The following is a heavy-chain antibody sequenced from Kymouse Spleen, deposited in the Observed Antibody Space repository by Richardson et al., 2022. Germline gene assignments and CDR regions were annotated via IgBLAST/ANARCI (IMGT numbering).Heavy chain of an antibody. V-gene: IGHV4-39*01. J-gene: IGHJ6*02. CDR3: ARHGAGIRYYYYGMDV. CDR2: IYYSGST. Sequence: QLQLQESGPGLVKPSETLSLTCTVSGGSISSSSYYWGWIRQPPGKGLEWIGSIYYSGSTYYNPSLKSRVTISVDTSKNQFSLKLSSVTAADTAVYYCARHGAGIRYYYYGMDVWGQGTTVTVSS. CDR1: GGSISSSSYY. D-gene: IGHD6-19*01.